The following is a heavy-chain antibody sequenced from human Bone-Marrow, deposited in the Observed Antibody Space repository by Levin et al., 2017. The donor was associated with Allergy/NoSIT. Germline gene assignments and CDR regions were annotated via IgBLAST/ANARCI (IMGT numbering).Heavy chain of an antibody. CDR1: GDSVGSSRYY. CDR2: VYYSGTT. Sequence: SQTLSLTCSVSGDSVGSSRYYWGWVRQPPGKGLQWIGTVYYSGTTDYNPSLKSRVATSLDASKNQLSLQLTSVTAADTAVYYCARLADYVWGSYRTDFDYWGQGILVIVSS. CDR3: ARLADYVWGSYRTDFDY. V-gene: IGHV4-39*01. J-gene: IGHJ4*02. D-gene: IGHD3-16*02.